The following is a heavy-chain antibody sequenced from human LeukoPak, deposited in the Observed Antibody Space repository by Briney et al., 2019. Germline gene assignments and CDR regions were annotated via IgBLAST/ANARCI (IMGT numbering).Heavy chain of an antibody. V-gene: IGHV3-23*01. Sequence: GGSLRLSCAASGFTFSSYAMDWVRQAPGKGLEWVSLISPAGDSTHHGDSVKGRFTISRDNSKNTVYLQMNSLRAEDTAVYYCARERDGRYFDYWGQGTLVTVSS. J-gene: IGHJ4*02. CDR2: ISPAGDST. CDR1: GFTFSSYA. CDR3: ARERDGRYFDY.